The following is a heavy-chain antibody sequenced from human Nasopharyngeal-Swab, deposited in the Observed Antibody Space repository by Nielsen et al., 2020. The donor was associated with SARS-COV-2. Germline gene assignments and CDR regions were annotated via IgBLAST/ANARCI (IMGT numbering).Heavy chain of an antibody. CDR3: ARDRIEITIFGVVYYGMGV. CDR2: IIPIFGTA. Sequence: SVKVSCKASGGTFSSYAISWVRQAPGQGLEWMGGIIPIFGTANYAQKFQGRVTITADKSTSTAYMELSSLRSEDTAVYYCARDRIEITIFGVVYYGMGVWGQWTTVTVSS. CDR1: GGTFSSYA. J-gene: IGHJ6*02. V-gene: IGHV1-69*06. D-gene: IGHD3-3*01.